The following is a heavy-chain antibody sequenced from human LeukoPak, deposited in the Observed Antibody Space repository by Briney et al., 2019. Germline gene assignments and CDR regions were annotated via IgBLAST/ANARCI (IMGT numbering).Heavy chain of an antibody. J-gene: IGHJ4*01. V-gene: IGHV1-2*02. CDR3: ARGRRILGGPENAGDFFDF. D-gene: IGHD3-16*01. CDR2: MNPNSGAT. CDR1: GYTFTNYN. Sequence: ASVKVSCKASGYTFTNYNINWVRQATGQGLEWMGWMNPNSGATHYAQSFQARVTMTRDTSIASSYMELTGLESDDTAVYYCARGRRILGGPENAGDFFDFWGQGSLVTVSS.